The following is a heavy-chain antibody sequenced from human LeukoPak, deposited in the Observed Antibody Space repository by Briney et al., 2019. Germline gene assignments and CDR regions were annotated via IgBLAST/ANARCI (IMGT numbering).Heavy chain of an antibody. CDR2: ISYSGST. D-gene: IGHD6-19*01. J-gene: IGHJ4*02. Sequence: PSETLSLTCTVSGVSISSSSYYCGWIRQPTVKGLEWIGSISYSGSTYYNPSLKSRFTISVDTSKNQFSLKLSSVTAADTAVYYCARRVVAGPFDYWGQGTLVTVSS. CDR3: ARRVVAGPFDY. CDR1: GVSISSSSYY. V-gene: IGHV4-39*01.